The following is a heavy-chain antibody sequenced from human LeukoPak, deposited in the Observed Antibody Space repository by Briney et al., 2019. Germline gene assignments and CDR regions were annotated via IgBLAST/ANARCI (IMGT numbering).Heavy chain of an antibody. V-gene: IGHV5-51*01. CDR1: GYSFTNHW. CDR2: IYPGDSDT. D-gene: IGHD3-10*01. CDR3: ARPLLGPYYFDY. Sequence: GESLKISFKVSGYSFTNHWIGWVRQMPGRGLEWMGIIYPGDSDTRYSPSFQGQVTFSADKSISTAYLQWSSLKASDTAMYYCARPLLGPYYFDYWGQGTLVTVSS. J-gene: IGHJ4*02.